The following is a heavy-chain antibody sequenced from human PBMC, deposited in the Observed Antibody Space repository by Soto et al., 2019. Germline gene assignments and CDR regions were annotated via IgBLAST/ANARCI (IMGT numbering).Heavy chain of an antibody. V-gene: IGHV1-18*01. CDR2: VSANNGHT. CDR3: ARDIESVTAKHFFYYYAMDV. CDR1: GFTFSNYG. J-gene: IGHJ6*02. Sequence: ASVKVSCKASGFTFSNYGLNWVRQAPGEGLEWLGWVSANNGHTNYAQNLQGRVSMTTDTSTSTAYMELRGLTFDDTAVYYCARDIESVTAKHFFYYYAMDVWGQGTTVTVSS. D-gene: IGHD2-8*01.